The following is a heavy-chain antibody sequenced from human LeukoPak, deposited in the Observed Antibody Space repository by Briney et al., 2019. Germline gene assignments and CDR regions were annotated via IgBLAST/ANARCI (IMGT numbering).Heavy chain of an antibody. Sequence: GGSLRLSCAASGFTFSSYGMHWVRQAPGKGLEWVAVISYDGSNKYYADSVKGRFTISRDNSKNTLYLQMNSLRAEDTAVYYCAKDKTLAVGLGLFDYWGQGTLVTVSS. CDR2: ISYDGSNK. CDR3: AKDKTLAVGLGLFDY. V-gene: IGHV3-30*18. J-gene: IGHJ4*02. CDR1: GFTFSSYG. D-gene: IGHD6-19*01.